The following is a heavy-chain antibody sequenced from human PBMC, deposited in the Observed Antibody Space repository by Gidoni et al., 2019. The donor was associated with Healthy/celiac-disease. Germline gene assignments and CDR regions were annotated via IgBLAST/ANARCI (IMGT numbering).Heavy chain of an antibody. D-gene: IGHD5-12*01. CDR2: IWYDGSNK. J-gene: IGHJ3*02. CDR1: GFTFSSYG. Sequence: QVQLVESGGGVVQPGRSLRLSCAASGFTFSSYGMHWVRQAPGKGLECVAVIWYDGSNKYYADSVKGRFTISRDNSKNTLYQQMNSLRAEDTAVYYCAREGDGYKIHDAFDIWGQGTMVTVSS. V-gene: IGHV3-33*01. CDR3: AREGDGYKIHDAFDI.